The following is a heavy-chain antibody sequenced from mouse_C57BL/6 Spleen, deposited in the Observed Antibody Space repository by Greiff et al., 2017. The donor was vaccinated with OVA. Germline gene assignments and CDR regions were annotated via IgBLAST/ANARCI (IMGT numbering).Heavy chain of an antibody. CDR3: VAYGNYFDY. D-gene: IGHD2-1*01. CDR1: GFSFNTYA. Sequence: EVQVVESGGGLVQPKGSLKLSCAASGFSFNTYAMNWVRQAPGKGLEWVARIRSKSNNYATYYADSVKDRFTISRDDSESMLYLQMNNLKTEDTAMYYCVAYGNYFDYWGQGTTLTVSS. J-gene: IGHJ2*01. V-gene: IGHV10-1*01. CDR2: IRSKSNNYAT.